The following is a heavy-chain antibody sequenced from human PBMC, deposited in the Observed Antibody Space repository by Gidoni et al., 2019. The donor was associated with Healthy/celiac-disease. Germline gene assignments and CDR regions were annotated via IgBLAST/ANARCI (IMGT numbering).Heavy chain of an antibody. CDR3: AKDRAFYDSSGYYVGY. V-gene: IGHV3-23*01. Sequence: EVQLLESGGGLVQPGGSLSLSCAASGFTFSSYAMSWVRQAPGKGLELVSAISGSGGSTYYADSVKGRFTISRDNSKNTLYLQMNSLRAEDTAVYYCAKDRAFYDSSGYYVGYWGQGTLVTVSS. J-gene: IGHJ4*02. D-gene: IGHD3-22*01. CDR2: ISGSGGST. CDR1: GFTFSSYA.